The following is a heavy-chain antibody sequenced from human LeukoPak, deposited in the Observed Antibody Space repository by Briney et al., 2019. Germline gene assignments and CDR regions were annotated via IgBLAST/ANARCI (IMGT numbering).Heavy chain of an antibody. CDR2: IDDSGDT. Sequence: SETLSLTCTVSGGSISRYYWSWIRRPPGKGLEWIGYIDDSGDTNYNPSLKSQVTISVDKSKNQFSLKLSFVTAADTAMYYCARSDYHNSGSHTVFDAFDIWGQGTRVTVSS. CDR1: GGSISRYY. CDR3: ARSDYHNSGSHTVFDAFDI. D-gene: IGHD3-10*01. V-gene: IGHV4-59*01. J-gene: IGHJ3*02.